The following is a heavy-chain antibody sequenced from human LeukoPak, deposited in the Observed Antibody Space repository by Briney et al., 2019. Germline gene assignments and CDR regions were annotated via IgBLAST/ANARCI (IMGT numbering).Heavy chain of an antibody. V-gene: IGHV4-59*12. CDR1: GGSITSYY. CDR2: IYYSGTA. CDR3: ASMVANAFNI. J-gene: IGHJ3*02. Sequence: PSETLSLTCTVSGGSITSYYWSWLRQPPGKGLEWIAYIYYSGTAHYNPSLKSRVTISLDTSKNQSSLKLSSVTAADTAIYYCASMVANAFNIWGQGTMVTVSP. D-gene: IGHD5-12*01.